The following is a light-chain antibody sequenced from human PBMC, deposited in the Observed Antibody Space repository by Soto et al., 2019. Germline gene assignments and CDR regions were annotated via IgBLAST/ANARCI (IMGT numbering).Light chain of an antibody. V-gene: IGLV2-11*01. CDR3: SSYAGNYVYV. Sequence: QSVLTQLRSVSGSPGQSVTIPCTGASSDVGGYNYVSWYQRHAGKGPKLIIYDVSERPSGVPDRFSASKSGNTASLTISGLQAEDEADYYCSSYAGNYVYVFGSGTKVTVL. CDR1: SSDVGGYNY. CDR2: DVS. J-gene: IGLJ1*01.